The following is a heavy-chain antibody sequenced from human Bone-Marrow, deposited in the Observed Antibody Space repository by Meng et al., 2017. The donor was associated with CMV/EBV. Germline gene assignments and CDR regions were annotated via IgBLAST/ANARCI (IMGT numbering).Heavy chain of an antibody. V-gene: IGHV1-69*12. CDR2: IIPIFGTA. D-gene: IGHD5-12*01. Sequence: QVQLVPSGAEGKKPGSSVKVSCKASGGTFSSYAISWVRQAPGQGLAWMGGIIPIFGTANYAQKFQGRVTITADESTSTAYMELSSLRSEDTAVYYCARGLRPRYWFDPWGQGTLVTVSS. CDR3: ARGLRPRYWFDP. J-gene: IGHJ5*02. CDR1: GGTFSSYA.